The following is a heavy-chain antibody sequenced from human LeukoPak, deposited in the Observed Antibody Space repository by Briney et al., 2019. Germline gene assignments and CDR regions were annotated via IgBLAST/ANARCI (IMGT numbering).Heavy chain of an antibody. Sequence: SETLSLTCAVYGGSFSGYYWSWIRQPPGKGLEWIGEINHSGSTNYNPSLKSRVTISVDTSKNQFSLKLSSVTAADTAVYYCAILGIAAAGTTDYWGQGTLVTASS. CDR1: GGSFSGYY. J-gene: IGHJ4*02. D-gene: IGHD6-13*01. CDR2: INHSGST. CDR3: AILGIAAAGTTDY. V-gene: IGHV4-34*01.